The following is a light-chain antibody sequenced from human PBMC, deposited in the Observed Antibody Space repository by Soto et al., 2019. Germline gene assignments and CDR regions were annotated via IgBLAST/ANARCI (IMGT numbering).Light chain of an antibody. CDR1: SSDVGDYNY. Sequence: QSALTQPASVSGSPGQSITISCTGTSSDVGDYNYVSWYQQHPGKAPKLMIYDVSNRPSGVSSRFSGSKSGNTASLTISGLQAEDEADYYCSSYTTSSTLVFGTGTKVTVL. CDR2: DVS. CDR3: SSYTTSSTLV. V-gene: IGLV2-14*01. J-gene: IGLJ1*01.